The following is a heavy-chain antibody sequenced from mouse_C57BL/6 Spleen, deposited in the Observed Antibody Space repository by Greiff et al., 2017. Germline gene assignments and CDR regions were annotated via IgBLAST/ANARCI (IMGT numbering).Heavy chain of an antibody. CDR1: GFTFSSYA. CDR2: ISGGGSYT. CDR3: ARDGNYGGRDD. Sequence: EVKLQESGGGLVKPGGSLKLSCAASGFTFSSYAMSWVRQTPEKRLEWVATISGGGSYTYYPDNVKGRFTISRDNAKNNLYLQMSHLKSEDTAMYYCARDGNYGGRDDWGQGTSVTVSS. J-gene: IGHJ4*01. D-gene: IGHD2-1*01. V-gene: IGHV5-4*01.